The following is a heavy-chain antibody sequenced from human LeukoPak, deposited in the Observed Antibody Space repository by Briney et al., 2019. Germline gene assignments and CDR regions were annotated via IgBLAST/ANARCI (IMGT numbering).Heavy chain of an antibody. Sequence: GGSLRLSCAASGFTFSSYEMNWVRQAPGKGLEWVSYISSSGRTIYYADSVKGRFTFSRDNAKNSLYLQMNSLRAEDTAVYYCARRGVGATFGFDYWGQGTLVTVSS. D-gene: IGHD1-26*01. V-gene: IGHV3-48*03. CDR2: ISSSGRTI. CDR1: GFTFSSYE. CDR3: ARRGVGATFGFDY. J-gene: IGHJ4*02.